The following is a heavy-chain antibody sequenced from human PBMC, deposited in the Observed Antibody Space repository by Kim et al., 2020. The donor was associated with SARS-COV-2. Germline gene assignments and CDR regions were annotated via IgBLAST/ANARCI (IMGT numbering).Heavy chain of an antibody. Sequence: GGSLRLSCAASGFIFSTYYISWVRQAPGRGLEWLSSISGGGDTTYYAALVKGRFTISRDHSKNTLYLQMNSLRVDDTAVYYCAKRFYGSGNYYFDYWGQGTLVTVSS. J-gene: IGHJ4*02. CDR3: AKRFYGSGNYYFDY. V-gene: IGHV3-23*01. CDR1: GFIFSTYY. D-gene: IGHD3-10*01. CDR2: ISGGGDTT.